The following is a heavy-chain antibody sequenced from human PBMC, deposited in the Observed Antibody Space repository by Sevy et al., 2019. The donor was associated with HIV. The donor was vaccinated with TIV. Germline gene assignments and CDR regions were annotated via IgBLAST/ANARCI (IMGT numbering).Heavy chain of an antibody. CDR2: ISYDGSNK. D-gene: IGHD2-2*01. Sequence: GGSLRLSCAASGFTFSSYGMHWVRQAPGKGLEWVAVISYDGSNKYYADSVKGRFTISRDNSKNTLYLQMNSLRAEDTAGYYCAKVDGSYCSSTSCYSLDYWGQGTLVTVSS. J-gene: IGHJ4*02. CDR3: AKVDGSYCSSTSCYSLDY. V-gene: IGHV3-30*18. CDR1: GFTFSSYG.